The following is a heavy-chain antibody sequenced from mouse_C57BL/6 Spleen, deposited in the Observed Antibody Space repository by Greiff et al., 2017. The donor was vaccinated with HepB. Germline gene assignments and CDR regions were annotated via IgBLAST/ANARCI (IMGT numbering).Heavy chain of an antibody. D-gene: IGHD1-1*01. CDR2: ISDGGSYT. CDR1: GFTFSSYA. Sequence: EVKLMESGGGLVKPGGSLKLSCAASGFTFSSYAMSWVRQTPAKRLEWVATISDGGSYTYYPDNVKGRFTISRDNAKNNLYLQRSHLKSEDTAMEYCAREITTVYFDDWGQGTTLTVSS. V-gene: IGHV5-4*01. CDR3: AREITTVYFDD. J-gene: IGHJ2*01.